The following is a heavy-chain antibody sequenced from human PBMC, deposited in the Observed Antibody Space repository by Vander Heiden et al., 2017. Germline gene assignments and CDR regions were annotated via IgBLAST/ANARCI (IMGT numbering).Heavy chain of an antibody. CDR2: ISGSGGST. J-gene: IGHJ4*02. CDR1: GFTFSSYA. D-gene: IGHD5-12*01. Sequence: EVQLLESGGGLVQPGGSLRLSCAASGFTFSSYAMRWVRQAPGKGLEWVSAISGSGGSTFYADSVKGRFTISRDNSKNTLYLQMNSLRAEDTAVFYCAKESGYEGLFDYWGQGTLVTVSS. V-gene: IGHV3-23*01. CDR3: AKESGYEGLFDY.